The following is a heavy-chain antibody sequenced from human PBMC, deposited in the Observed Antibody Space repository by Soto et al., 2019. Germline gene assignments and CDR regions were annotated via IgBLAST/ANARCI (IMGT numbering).Heavy chain of an antibody. J-gene: IGHJ6*02. Sequence: SETLSLTCAVYGGSFSGYYWSWIRQPPWKGLEWIGEINHSGSTNYNPSLKSRVTISVDTSKNQFSLRLSSVTAADTAVYYCARGRIAAARNEYYYYGMDVWGQGTTVTV. CDR1: GGSFSGYY. D-gene: IGHD6-13*01. V-gene: IGHV4-34*01. CDR2: INHSGST. CDR3: ARGRIAAARNEYYYYGMDV.